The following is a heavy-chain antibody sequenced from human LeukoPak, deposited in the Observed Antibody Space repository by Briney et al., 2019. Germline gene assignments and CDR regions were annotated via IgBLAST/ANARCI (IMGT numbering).Heavy chain of an antibody. CDR2: IIPIFGTA. J-gene: IGHJ5*02. D-gene: IGHD6-19*01. Sequence: SVKVSCKASGGTFSSYAISWVRQAPGQGLEWMGGIIPIFGTANYAQKFQGRVTITADESTSTAYMELSSLRSEDTAVYYCASSLSSGWYNPFDPWGQGTLVTVSS. CDR3: ASSLSSGWYNPFDP. CDR1: GGTFSSYA. V-gene: IGHV1-69*13.